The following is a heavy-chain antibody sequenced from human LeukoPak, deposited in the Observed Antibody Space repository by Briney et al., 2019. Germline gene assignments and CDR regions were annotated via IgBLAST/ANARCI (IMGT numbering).Heavy chain of an antibody. CDR2: ISGSGGST. V-gene: IGHV3-23*01. CDR3: AKGGHSSSQYYFDN. D-gene: IGHD6-13*01. CDR1: GFTFSSYA. Sequence: PGGSLRLSCAASGFTFSSYAMNWVRQAPGKGLEWVSTISGSGGSTYSADSVKGRFTISRDNSKNTLYLEMNSLRAEDTAVYYCAKGGHSSSQYYFDNWGQGTMVTVSS. J-gene: IGHJ4*02.